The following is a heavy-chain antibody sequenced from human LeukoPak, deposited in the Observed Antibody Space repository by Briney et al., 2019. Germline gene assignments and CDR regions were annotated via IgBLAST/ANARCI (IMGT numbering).Heavy chain of an antibody. CDR2: IYYSGST. J-gene: IGHJ5*02. D-gene: IGHD2-2*01. Sequence: SETLSLTCTVSGGSISSSSYYRGWIRQPPGKGLEWIGSIYYSGSTYYNPSLKSRVTISVDTSKNQFSLKLSSVTAADTAVYYCARVGQLLSNWFDPWGQGTLVTVSS. CDR3: ARVGQLLSNWFDP. V-gene: IGHV4-39*07. CDR1: GGSISSSSYY.